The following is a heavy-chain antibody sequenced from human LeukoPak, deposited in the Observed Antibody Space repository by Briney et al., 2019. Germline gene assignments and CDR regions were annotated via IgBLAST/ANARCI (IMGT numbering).Heavy chain of an antibody. CDR1: GGSISSYY. Sequence: PSETLSLTCTVSGGSISSYYWSWIRQPPGKGLEWIANIYHTGSTNYNPSLSSRVTISIDTAKNQFSLKLTSVTAADTAVYYCARRGRNSSGWQDYLWGQGTLVTVSS. J-gene: IGHJ4*02. CDR3: ARRGRNSSGWQDYL. CDR2: IYHTGST. V-gene: IGHV4-59*01. D-gene: IGHD6-25*01.